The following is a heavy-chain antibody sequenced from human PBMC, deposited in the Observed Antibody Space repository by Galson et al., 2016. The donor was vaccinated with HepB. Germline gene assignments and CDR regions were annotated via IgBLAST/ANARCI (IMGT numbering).Heavy chain of an antibody. CDR1: GFDFSDSN. V-gene: IGHV3-48*02. CDR3: ARDPGLAYCGGDCSSV. J-gene: IGHJ4*02. D-gene: IGHD2-21*01. Sequence: SLRLSCAASGFDFSDSNINWVRQSPGKGLECLSYISSTSNTLYYADSVKGRFTVSRDNGKNSLYLQMDNLRYEDTAVYFCARDPGLAYCGGDCSSVWGQGTLVTVSS. CDR2: ISSTSNTL.